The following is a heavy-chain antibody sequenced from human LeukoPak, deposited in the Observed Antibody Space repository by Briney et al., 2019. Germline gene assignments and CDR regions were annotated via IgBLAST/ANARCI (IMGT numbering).Heavy chain of an antibody. D-gene: IGHD3-3*01. CDR3: ARGRDTYYDFWSGYYYYYYMDV. J-gene: IGHJ6*03. CDR1: GYTFTSYD. V-gene: IGHV1-8*03. CDR2: MNPNSGNT. Sequence: ASVKVSCKASGYTFTSYDINWVRQATGQGLEWMGWMNPNSGNTGYAQKFQGRVTITRNTSISTAYMELSSLRSEDTAVYYRARGRDTYYDFWSGYYYYYYMDVWGKGTTVTVSS.